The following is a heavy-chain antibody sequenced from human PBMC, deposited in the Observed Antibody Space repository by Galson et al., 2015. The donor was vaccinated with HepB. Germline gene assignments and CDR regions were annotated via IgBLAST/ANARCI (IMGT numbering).Heavy chain of an antibody. CDR2: ISGSGGST. Sequence: SLRLSCAASGFTFSSYAMSWVRQAPGKGLEWVSAISGSGGSTYYADSVKGRFTISRDNSKNTLYLQMNSLRAEDTAVYYCAHIPVPAATWGGFDPWGQGTLVTVSS. V-gene: IGHV3-23*01. CDR1: GFTFSSYA. D-gene: IGHD2-2*01. CDR3: AHIPVPAATWGGFDP. J-gene: IGHJ5*02.